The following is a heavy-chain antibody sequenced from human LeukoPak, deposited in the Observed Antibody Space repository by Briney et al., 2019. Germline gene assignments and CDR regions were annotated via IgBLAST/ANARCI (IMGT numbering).Heavy chain of an antibody. CDR3: AVTSSWSDFDY. V-gene: IGHV3-30*04. CDR2: ISYDGSNK. D-gene: IGHD6-13*01. J-gene: IGHJ4*02. Sequence: GGSLRLSCAASGFTFSSYAMHWVRQAPGKGLEWVAVISYDGSNKYYADSVKGRFTISRDNSKNTLYLQMNSLRAEDTAVYYCAVTSSWSDFDYWGQGTLVTVSS. CDR1: GFTFSSYA.